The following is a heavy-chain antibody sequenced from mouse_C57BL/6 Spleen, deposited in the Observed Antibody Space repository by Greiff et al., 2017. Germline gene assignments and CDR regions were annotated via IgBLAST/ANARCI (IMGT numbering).Heavy chain of an antibody. CDR3: ARDYDSY. J-gene: IGHJ3*01. Sequence: EVKVEESGPGLVKPSQSLSLTCSVTGYSITSGYYWNWIRQFPGNKLEWMGYISYDGSNNYNPSLKNRISITRDTSKNQFFLKLKSVTTEDTATYYCARDYDSYWGQGTLVTVSA. CDR1: GYSITSGYY. CDR2: ISYDGSN. V-gene: IGHV3-6*01. D-gene: IGHD2-4*01.